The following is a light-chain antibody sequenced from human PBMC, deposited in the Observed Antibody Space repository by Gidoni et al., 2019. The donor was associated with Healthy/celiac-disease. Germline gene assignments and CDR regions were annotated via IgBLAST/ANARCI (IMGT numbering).Light chain of an antibody. Sequence: TVWTQSPATLSLSPGERATLSCRARQSVSSYLAWYQQKPDQAPRLLIYDASNSATGIPARFSCSGSGTDFTLTLSILGPEDFAVYYCQRRSNWPPLTFGGGTKVEIK. CDR1: QSVSSY. V-gene: IGKV3-11*01. J-gene: IGKJ4*01. CDR2: DAS. CDR3: QRRSNWPPLT.